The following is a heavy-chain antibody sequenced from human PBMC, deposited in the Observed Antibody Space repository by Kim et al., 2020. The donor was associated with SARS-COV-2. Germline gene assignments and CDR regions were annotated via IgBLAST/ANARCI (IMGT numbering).Heavy chain of an antibody. J-gene: IGHJ3*02. Sequence: ADAAKGRFTISRDKSKNTLYLQMNSRRAEDTAVYYCAKLVVVAAQDAFDIWGQGTMVTVSS. CDR3: AKLVVVAAQDAFDI. D-gene: IGHD2-15*01. V-gene: IGHV3-23*01.